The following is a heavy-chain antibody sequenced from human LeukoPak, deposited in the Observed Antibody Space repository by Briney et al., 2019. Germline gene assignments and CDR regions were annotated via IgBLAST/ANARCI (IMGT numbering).Heavy chain of an antibody. Sequence: SQTLSLTCTVSGGSISSGDYYWSWIRQPPGKGLEWIGYIYYSGSTYYNPSLKSRVTVSVDTSKNQFSLKLSSVTAADTAVYYCARCRLDSTIDYWGQGTLVTVSS. D-gene: IGHD2-21*01. CDR2: IYYSGST. CDR3: ARCRLDSTIDY. CDR1: GGSISSGDYY. V-gene: IGHV4-30-4*01. J-gene: IGHJ4*02.